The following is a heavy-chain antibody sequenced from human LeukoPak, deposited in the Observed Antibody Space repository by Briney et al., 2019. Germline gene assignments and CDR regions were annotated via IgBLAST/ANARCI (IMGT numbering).Heavy chain of an antibody. Sequence: SETLSLTCAVYGGSFSGYYWSWIRQPPGKGLEWIGEINHSGSTNYNPSLKSRVTISVDTSKNQFSLKLSSVTAADTAVYYCASLDYDFWSSYQESTWCDPWGQGTLVTVSS. CDR3: ASLDYDFWSSYQESTWCDP. CDR1: GGSFSGYY. V-gene: IGHV4-34*01. J-gene: IGHJ5*02. CDR2: INHSGST. D-gene: IGHD3-3*01.